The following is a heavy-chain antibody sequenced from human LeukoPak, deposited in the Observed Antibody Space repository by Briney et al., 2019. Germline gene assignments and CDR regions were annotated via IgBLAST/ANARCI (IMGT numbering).Heavy chain of an antibody. CDR3: AISLGLSDTYWDF. CDR2: IYPGYSYA. D-gene: IGHD2-8*02. J-gene: IGHJ4*02. CDR1: GYGFTTYW. Sequence: GESLKISFKASGYGFTTYWIGWGRQRPGKGVEWRGIIYPGYSYARYNPSFQGQVPISVDTSITTAHLQWSSLKASDTAIYYCAISLGLSDTYWDFWGQGTLVTVTS. V-gene: IGHV5-51*01.